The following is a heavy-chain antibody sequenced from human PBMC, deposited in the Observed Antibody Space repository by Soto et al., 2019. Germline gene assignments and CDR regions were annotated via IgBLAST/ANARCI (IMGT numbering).Heavy chain of an antibody. CDR2: IYYSGST. CDR3: ARNYYGSGSYLYYYYGMDV. V-gene: IGHV4-59*01. Sequence: SETLSLTCTVSGGSISSYYWSWIRQPPGKGLEWIGYIYYSGSTNYNPSLKSRVTISVDTSKNQFSLKLSSVTAADTAVYYCARNYYGSGSYLYYYYGMDVWGQGTTVTVSS. J-gene: IGHJ6*02. D-gene: IGHD3-10*01. CDR1: GGSISSYY.